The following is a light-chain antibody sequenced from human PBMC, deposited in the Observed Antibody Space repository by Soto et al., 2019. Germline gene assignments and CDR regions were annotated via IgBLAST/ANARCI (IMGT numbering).Light chain of an antibody. J-gene: IGKJ2*01. CDR1: QSLLHSNGYNY. V-gene: IGKV2-28*01. Sequence: EIVMTQSPLSLPVTPGEPASISCRSSQSLLHSNGYNYLDWYLQKPGQSPQLLIYLGSNRASGVPDRFSGSGSGTDFTLKISRVEAEDVGVYYCMQALQTPMYTFGQGTKVDIK. CDR3: MQALQTPMYT. CDR2: LGS.